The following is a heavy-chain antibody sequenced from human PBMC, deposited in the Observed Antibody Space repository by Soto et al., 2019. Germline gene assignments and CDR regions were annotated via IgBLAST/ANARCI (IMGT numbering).Heavy chain of an antibody. CDR2: IYHSGST. Sequence: SETLSLTCAVSGGSLSRSNWWSWVRHPPWKGLELIGEIYHSGSTNYNPSLKSRVTISVEKSKNQFSLQVSSLTAADTAVYYCARSITFDWLFFDNWGQGRLVNVSS. CDR3: ARSITFDWLFFDN. J-gene: IGHJ4*02. D-gene: IGHD3-9*01. V-gene: IGHV4-4*02. CDR1: GGSLSRSNW.